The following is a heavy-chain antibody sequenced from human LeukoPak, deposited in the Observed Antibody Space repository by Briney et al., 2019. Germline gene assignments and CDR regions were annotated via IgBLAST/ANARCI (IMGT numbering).Heavy chain of an antibody. D-gene: IGHD3-9*01. Sequence: PSETLSLTCTVSGGSISSYYWSWIRQPPGKGLEWIGYIYYSGSTNYNPSLKSRVTISVDTSKNQFSLKLSSVTAADTAVYYCARAGAYYDILTGYYYYYYMDVWGKGTTVTISS. V-gene: IGHV4-59*01. J-gene: IGHJ6*03. CDR2: IYYSGST. CDR3: ARAGAYYDILTGYYYYYYMDV. CDR1: GGSISSYY.